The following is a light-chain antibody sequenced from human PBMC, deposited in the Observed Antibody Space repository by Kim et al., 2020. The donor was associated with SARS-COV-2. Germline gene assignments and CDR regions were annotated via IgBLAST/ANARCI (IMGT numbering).Light chain of an antibody. V-gene: IGKV3-20*01. CDR1: QNIAGNY. CDR2: DAS. Sequence: IVLTQSPGTLSLSPGETATLSCRASQNIAGNYFAWYQQKPGRSPSLLIFDASTRASGISDRFSGSGSGTDFTLTISRLEPEDVGVYYCQQYGDSPCTFGQGTKLEI. CDR3: QQYGDSPCT. J-gene: IGKJ2*02.